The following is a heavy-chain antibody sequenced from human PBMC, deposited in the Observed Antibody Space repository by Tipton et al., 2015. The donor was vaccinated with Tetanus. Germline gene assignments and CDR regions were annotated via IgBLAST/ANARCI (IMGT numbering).Heavy chain of an antibody. J-gene: IGHJ4*02. V-gene: IGHV5-51*01. CDR1: GYIFTNYW. Sequence: QLVQSGGEVKKPGESLKISCKGSGYIFTNYWIGWVRQKPGKGLEWMGIIYPGYSDTRYSPSFQGQVTISVAKSINNAYLQWSSLKASDTSMFYCARAHWSDGVCNFDFWGQGALVTVAS. D-gene: IGHD3-3*01. CDR3: ARAHWSDGVCNFDF. CDR2: IYPGYSDT.